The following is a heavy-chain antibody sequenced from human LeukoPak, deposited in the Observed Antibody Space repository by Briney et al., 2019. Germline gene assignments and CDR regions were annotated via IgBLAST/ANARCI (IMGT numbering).Heavy chain of an antibody. CDR1: GGSISSYY. CDR3: ARDLRSYGFDY. CDR2: IYYSGST. Sequence: SETLSLTCTVSGGSISSYYWSWIRQPPGKGLEWIGYIYYSGSTNYNPSLKSRITISVDTSKNQFSLKLSSVTAADTAVYYCARDLRSYGFDYWGQGTLVTVSS. J-gene: IGHJ4*02. D-gene: IGHD5-18*01. V-gene: IGHV4-59*01.